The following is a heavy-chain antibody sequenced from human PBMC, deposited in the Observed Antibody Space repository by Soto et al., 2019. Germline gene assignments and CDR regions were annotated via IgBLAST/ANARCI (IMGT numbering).Heavy chain of an antibody. Sequence: LSLTCSLYSGSLRGYYWSLIRQPPGKGLEWIGEISPSGTTNYSPSLKSRVSISVDTSKNQFSLNLTSLTAADTAVYYCARAPKVSGSAQTRPDFWGQGSLVTVSS. CDR1: SGSLRGYY. D-gene: IGHD6-6*01. J-gene: IGHJ4*02. CDR2: ISPSGTT. CDR3: ARAPKVSGSAQTRPDF. V-gene: IGHV4-34*01.